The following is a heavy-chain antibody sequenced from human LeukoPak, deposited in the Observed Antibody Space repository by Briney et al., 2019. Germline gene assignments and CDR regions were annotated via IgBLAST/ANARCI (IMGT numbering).Heavy chain of an antibody. J-gene: IGHJ4*02. CDR2: ISSSSSYI. CDR1: GFTFSSYW. V-gene: IGHV3-21*01. CDR3: ARQRGSSGWYSYFDY. D-gene: IGHD6-19*01. Sequence: GGSLRLSCAASGFTFSSYWMSWVRQAPGKGLEWVSSISSSSSYIYYADSVKGRFTISRDNAKNSLYLQMNSLRAEDTAVYYCARQRGSSGWYSYFDYWGQGTLVTVSS.